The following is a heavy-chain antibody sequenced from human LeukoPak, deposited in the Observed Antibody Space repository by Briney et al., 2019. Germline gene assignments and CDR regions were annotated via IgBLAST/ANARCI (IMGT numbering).Heavy chain of an antibody. CDR3: ARDHQTGYCSGGSCYPFDP. CDR1: GYTFTSYG. V-gene: IGHV1-18*01. D-gene: IGHD2-15*01. Sequence: GASVKVSCKASGYTFTSYGFSWVLQAPGQGLEWMGWISAYNGNTNYAQKLQGRVTMTTDTSTSTAYMELRSLRSDDTAVYYCARDHQTGYCSGGSCYPFDPWGQGTLVTVSS. CDR2: ISAYNGNT. J-gene: IGHJ5*02.